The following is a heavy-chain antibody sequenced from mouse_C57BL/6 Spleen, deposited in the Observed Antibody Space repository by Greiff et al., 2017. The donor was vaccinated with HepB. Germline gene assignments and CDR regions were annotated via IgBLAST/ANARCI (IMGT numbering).Heavy chain of an antibody. CDR3: ARSGYSNYVDYAMDY. V-gene: IGHV1-81*01. Sequence: VMLVESGAELARPGASVKLSCKASGYTFTSYGISWVKQRTGQGLEWIGEIYPRSGNTYYNEKFKGKATLTADKSSSTAYMELRSLTSEDSAVYFCARSGYSNYVDYAMDYWGQGTSVTVSS. J-gene: IGHJ4*01. D-gene: IGHD2-5*01. CDR1: GYTFTSYG. CDR2: IYPRSGNT.